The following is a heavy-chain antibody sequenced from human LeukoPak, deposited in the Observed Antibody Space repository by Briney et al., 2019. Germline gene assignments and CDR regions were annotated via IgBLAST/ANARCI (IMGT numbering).Heavy chain of an antibody. CDR3: ARGYYSRT. CDR2: IYADGSS. V-gene: IGHV4-61*02. J-gene: IGHJ4*02. Sequence: SETLSLTCTVSGGSVGSDNSYWNWIRQPAGKGLEWIGRIYADGSSTYNPSLKSRVTILVDTSKNQFSLRLSSMTAADTAVYYCARGYYSRTWGQGTLVTVSS. D-gene: IGHD3-10*01. CDR1: GGSVGSDNSY.